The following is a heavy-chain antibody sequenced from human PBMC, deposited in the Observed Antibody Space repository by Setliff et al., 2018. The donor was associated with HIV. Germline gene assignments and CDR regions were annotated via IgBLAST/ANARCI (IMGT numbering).Heavy chain of an antibody. D-gene: IGHD6-6*01. CDR3: ARVWAMQQLVPGY. J-gene: IGHJ4*02. V-gene: IGHV3-7*01. CDR1: GFTFRTYW. CDR2: IKQDGSQK. Sequence: PGGSLRLSCAVSGFTFRTYWMSWVRQTPGKGLEWVANIKQDGSQKYYVDSVKGRFTISRDNAKSTLYLQVNSLRVEDTAVYYCARVWAMQQLVPGYWGQGTLVTVSS.